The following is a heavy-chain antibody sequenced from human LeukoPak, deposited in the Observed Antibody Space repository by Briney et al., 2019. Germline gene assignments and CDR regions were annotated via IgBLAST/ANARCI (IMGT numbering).Heavy chain of an antibody. D-gene: IGHD3-10*01. V-gene: IGHV3-7*01. Sequence: GGSLRLSCAASGFTFSTYWMTWVRQAPGIGLEWVANIKQDGSEKYYAESVKGRFTISRDNVKNTLYLQLNSLRAEDTAVYYCARDGGSGTPFDFWGQGTLVTVSS. CDR2: IKQDGSEK. CDR3: ARDGGSGTPFDF. J-gene: IGHJ4*02. CDR1: GFTFSTYW.